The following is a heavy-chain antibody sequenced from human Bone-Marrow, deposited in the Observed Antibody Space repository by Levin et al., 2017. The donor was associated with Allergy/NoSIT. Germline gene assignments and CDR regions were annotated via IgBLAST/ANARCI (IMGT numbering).Heavy chain of an antibody. V-gene: IGHV3-33*01. Sequence: GGSLRLSCAASGFTFSSYGLHWVRQAPGKGLEWVAGIWYRGSKEYYADSVKGRFTISRDNSKNTLNLQMSSLRGEDTAVYYCTRRRWFGELDDGFDIWGQGTMVTVS. CDR1: GFTFSSYG. D-gene: IGHD3-10*01. CDR3: TRRRWFGELDDGFDI. J-gene: IGHJ3*02. CDR2: IWYRGSKE.